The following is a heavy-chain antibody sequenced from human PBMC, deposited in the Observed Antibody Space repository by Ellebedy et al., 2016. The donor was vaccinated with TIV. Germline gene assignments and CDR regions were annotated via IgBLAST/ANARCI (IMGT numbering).Heavy chain of an antibody. J-gene: IGHJ4*02. CDR1: GDSIRSSGYY. D-gene: IGHD1-26*01. CDR2: IYYSGST. Sequence: SETLSLXXTVSGDSIRSSGYYWGWIRQPPGKGLEWIGSIYYSGSTYFNPSLKSRVTISVATSKNQFSLKLDSVTAADTAVYYCARGRGGSYSIPFDYWGQGTLVTVSS. V-gene: IGHV4-39*07. CDR3: ARGRGGSYSIPFDY.